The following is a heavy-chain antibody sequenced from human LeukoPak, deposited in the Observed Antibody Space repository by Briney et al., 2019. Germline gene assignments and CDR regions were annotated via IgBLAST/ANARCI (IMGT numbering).Heavy chain of an antibody. J-gene: IGHJ4*02. CDR2: IKQDGSEK. CDR1: KFTFSNFW. V-gene: IGHV3-7*03. CDR3: ARAFSVTTDYFDY. Sequence: PGGSLRLSRAASKFTFSNFWMSWLRQAPGKGLEWVASIKQDGSEKYYVDSVRGRFTISRDNAKNSLYLQMNSLRAEDTAVYYCARAFSVTTDYFDYWGQGTLVTVSS. D-gene: IGHD4-11*01.